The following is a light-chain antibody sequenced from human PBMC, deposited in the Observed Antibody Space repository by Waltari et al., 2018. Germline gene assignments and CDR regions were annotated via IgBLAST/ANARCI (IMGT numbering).Light chain of an antibody. CDR3: SSYTLSSNLEV. J-gene: IGLJ2*01. Sequence: QSALTQPASVSGSPGQSITISCTGTSTDVDSYNYVSWDQQHPGKAPKLIIYEVTDRPPGVSNRFSGSKSGNTASLTISGLQAEDEADYYCSSYTLSSNLEVFGGGTKLTVL. V-gene: IGLV2-14*01. CDR1: STDVDSYNY. CDR2: EVT.